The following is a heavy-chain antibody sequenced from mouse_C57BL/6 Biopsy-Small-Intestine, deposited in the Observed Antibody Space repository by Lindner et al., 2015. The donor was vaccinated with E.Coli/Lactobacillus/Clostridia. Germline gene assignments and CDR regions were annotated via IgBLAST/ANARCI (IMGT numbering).Heavy chain of an antibody. V-gene: IGHV5-17*01. Sequence: VQLQESGGGLVKPGGSLKFSCAASGFTFSDYGMHWVRQAPEKGLEWVAYINSGSSTINYADTVKGRLTISRDNAKNTLFLQMTSLRSEDTAMYYCARGTGRGLDYWGQGTTLTVSS. D-gene: IGHD4-1*01. J-gene: IGHJ2*01. CDR2: INSGSSTI. CDR1: GFTFSDYG. CDR3: ARGTGRGLDY.